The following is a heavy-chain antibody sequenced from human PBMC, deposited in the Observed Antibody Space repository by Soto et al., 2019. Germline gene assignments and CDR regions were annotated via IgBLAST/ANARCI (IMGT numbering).Heavy chain of an antibody. CDR1: EGNMGSHY. CDR3: AREYYGSGSYYMGAFDI. V-gene: IGHV4-59*11. CDR2: IYYSGST. Sequence: HPNTVSEGNMGSHYGSRIRQQQRKGLEWIGYIYYSGSTNYNPSLKSRVTISVDTSKNQFSLKLSSVTAADTAVYYCAREYYGSGSYYMGAFDIWGQGTMVTVSS. D-gene: IGHD3-10*01. J-gene: IGHJ3*02.